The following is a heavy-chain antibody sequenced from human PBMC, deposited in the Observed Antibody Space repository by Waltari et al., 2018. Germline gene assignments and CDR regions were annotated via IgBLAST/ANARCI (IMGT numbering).Heavy chain of an antibody. CDR1: GGSFSGYY. CDR3: ARVKSAGAHDY. CDR2: INHSGST. V-gene: IGHV4-34*01. D-gene: IGHD6-13*01. Sequence: QVQLQQWGAGLLKPSETLSLTCAVYGGSFSGYYWSWIRQPPGKGLEWIGEINHSGSTNYNPSLKSRVTISVDTSKNQFSLKLSSVTAADTAVYYCARVKSAGAHDYWGQGTLVTVS. J-gene: IGHJ4*02.